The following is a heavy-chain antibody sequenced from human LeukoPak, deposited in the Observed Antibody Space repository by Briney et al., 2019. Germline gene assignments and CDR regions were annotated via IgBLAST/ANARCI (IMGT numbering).Heavy chain of an antibody. Sequence: PGGSLRLSCAASGFTFDDYGMSWVRQAPGKGLEWVSSISSSSDYIYYADSVKGRFTISRDNAKNSLYLQMNSLRAEDTAMYYCARRRAFDIWGQGTMVTVSS. V-gene: IGHV3-21*01. CDR1: GFTFDDYG. CDR2: ISSSSDYI. CDR3: ARRRAFDI. J-gene: IGHJ3*02.